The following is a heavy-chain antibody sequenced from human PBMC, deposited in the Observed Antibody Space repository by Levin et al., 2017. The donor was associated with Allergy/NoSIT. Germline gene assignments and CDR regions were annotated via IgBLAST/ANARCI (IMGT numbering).Heavy chain of an antibody. Sequence: SGGSLRLSCAASGLPYINYWMGWARQAPGQGLEWVANINPDATQKYYVDSVKGRFTISRDNANNLLVLQMGSLRAEDTAIYYCASMEAGAFDYWGQGALVTVSS. V-gene: IGHV3-7*01. CDR2: INPDATQK. J-gene: IGHJ4*02. CDR3: ASMEAGAFDY. CDR1: GLPYINYW. D-gene: IGHD3-10*01.